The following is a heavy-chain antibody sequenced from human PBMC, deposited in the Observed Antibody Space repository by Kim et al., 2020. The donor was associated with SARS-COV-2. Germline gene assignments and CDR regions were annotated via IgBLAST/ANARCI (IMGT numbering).Heavy chain of an antibody. CDR2: IDPRDGDS. CDR1: GYTFTRHY. Sequence: ASVKVSCKSSGYTFTRHYMHWVRQAPGQGLEWMGTIDPRDGDSDLPERFRGRVTMTRDMSTTTVYMELANLTSKDTAVYYCARGRGLCGGDNCAKYWFEPWGQGTLVRVSS. J-gene: IGHJ5*02. D-gene: IGHD2-21*02. V-gene: IGHV1-46*01. CDR3: ARGRGLCGGDNCAKYWFEP.